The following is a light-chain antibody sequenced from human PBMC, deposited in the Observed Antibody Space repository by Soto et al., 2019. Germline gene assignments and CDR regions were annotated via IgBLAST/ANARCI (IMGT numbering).Light chain of an antibody. CDR1: RDIGHS. V-gene: IGKV1-27*01. CDR3: QNYDNAPLT. J-gene: IGKJ4*01. CDR2: DAS. Sequence: DLQMTQSPPSLSASVGDRVTVTCRASRDIGHSLAWYQHRPGKSPRLLVYDASTLQSEVPARFSGSGSGTHFTLAINSLRPEDVATYYCQNYDNAPLTFGGGTKVEVK.